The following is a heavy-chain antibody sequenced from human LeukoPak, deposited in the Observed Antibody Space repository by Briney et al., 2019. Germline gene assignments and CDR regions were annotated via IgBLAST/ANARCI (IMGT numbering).Heavy chain of an antibody. CDR3: VKDVLFAVGDNVDI. CDR1: GFTFSSYW. J-gene: IGHJ3*02. Sequence: GGSLRLSCAASGFTFSSYWMSWVRQAPGKGLEWVAFIKRDESEKYYIASVRGRFTVSRDNSKNTLYLQMNSLNADDTAIYYCVKDVLFAVGDNVDIWGQGTMVSVSS. CDR2: IKRDESEK. D-gene: IGHD3-10*02. V-gene: IGHV3-30*02.